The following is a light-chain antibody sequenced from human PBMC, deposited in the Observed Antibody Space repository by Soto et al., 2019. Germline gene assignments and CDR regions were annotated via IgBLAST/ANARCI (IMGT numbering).Light chain of an antibody. Sequence: EIVLTQSPGSLSLSPGERATLSCRASQNVYNNYIAWYQHSPGQAPRVLVYGASTRATGTPDRFSGSGSGTDFTLTITRLEPEDSALYYCQQYGSSVTFGGGTKVDIK. J-gene: IGKJ4*01. CDR2: GAS. CDR3: QQYGSSVT. CDR1: QNVYNNY. V-gene: IGKV3-20*01.